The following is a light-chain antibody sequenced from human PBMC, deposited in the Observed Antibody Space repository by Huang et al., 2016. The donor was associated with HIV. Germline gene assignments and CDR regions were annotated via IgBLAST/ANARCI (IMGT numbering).Light chain of an antibody. J-gene: IGKJ3*01. V-gene: IGKV3-20*01. CDR3: QLYGSPPIFS. CDR2: AAS. CDR1: QSVGSSF. Sequence: EIVLTQSPGTLSLSPGERATLSCRASQSVGSSFLAWYQQKPGQAPRLLIYAASSRATGIPDRFSGSGSGTDFTLTISRLEPEDFAVYYCQLYGSPPIFSFGPGTKVHIK.